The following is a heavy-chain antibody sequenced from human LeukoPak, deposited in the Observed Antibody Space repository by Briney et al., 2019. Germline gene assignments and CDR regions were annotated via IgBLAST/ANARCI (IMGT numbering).Heavy chain of an antibody. CDR2: ISSGSSSI. Sequence: PGGSLRLSCAASGFTFSSYTMNWVRQAPGRGLEWVSSISSGSSSIYYADPVKGRFTISRDNAKNSLYLQMNSLRAEDTAVYYCATCGYTYGLYFDYWGQGTLVTVSS. V-gene: IGHV3-21*01. CDR1: GFTFSSYT. CDR3: ATCGYTYGLYFDY. J-gene: IGHJ4*02. D-gene: IGHD5-18*01.